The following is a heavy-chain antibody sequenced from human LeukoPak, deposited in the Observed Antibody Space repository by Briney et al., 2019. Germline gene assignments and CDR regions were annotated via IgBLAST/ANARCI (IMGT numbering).Heavy chain of an antibody. CDR2: ISDDGSST. V-gene: IGHV3-74*01. CDR3: VREGLYPALMDV. CDR1: GFTFRSYW. J-gene: IGHJ6*02. Sequence: GGSLRLSCAASGFTFRSYWMHWVRQAPGKGLVWVSRISDDGSSTTYADSVKGRFTISRDNAKNTVCLQMNSLRAEDRAVYYCVREGLYPALMDVWGQGTTVTVSS. D-gene: IGHD2/OR15-2a*01.